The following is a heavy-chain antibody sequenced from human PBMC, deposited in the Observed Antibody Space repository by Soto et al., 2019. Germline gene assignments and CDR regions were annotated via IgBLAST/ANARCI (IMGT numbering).Heavy chain of an antibody. D-gene: IGHD4-17*01. J-gene: IGHJ6*02. Sequence: SETLSLTCAVSGGSISSGGYSWSWIRQPPGKGLEWIGYIYHSGSTYYNPSLKSRVTISVDTSKNQFSLKLSSVTAADTAVYYCASSGVTTPKYYYYGMDVWGQGTTVTVSS. CDR3: ASSGVTTPKYYYYGMDV. CDR2: IYHSGST. CDR1: GGSISSGGYS. V-gene: IGHV4-30-2*01.